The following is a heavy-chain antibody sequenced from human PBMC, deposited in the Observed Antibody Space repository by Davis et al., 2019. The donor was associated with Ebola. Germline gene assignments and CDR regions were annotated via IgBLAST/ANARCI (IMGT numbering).Heavy chain of an antibody. CDR1: GYSFSTYW. Sequence: GESLKISCKVSGYSFSTYWIGWVRQMPGKGLEWMGIIYPGDSDTRYSPSFQGQVTISADKSISTAYLQWSSLKASDTAMYYCARRVATSFWYFDLWGRGTLVTVSS. CDR3: ARRVATSFWYFDL. V-gene: IGHV5-51*01. CDR2: IYPGDSDT. J-gene: IGHJ2*01. D-gene: IGHD5-12*01.